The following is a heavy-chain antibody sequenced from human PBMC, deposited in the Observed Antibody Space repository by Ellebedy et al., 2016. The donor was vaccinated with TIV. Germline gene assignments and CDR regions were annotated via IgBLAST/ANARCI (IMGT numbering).Heavy chain of an antibody. CDR1: GFNLEGYV. V-gene: IGHV3-9*01. D-gene: IGHD1-26*01. CDR2: FDWRSSDI. J-gene: IGHJ4*02. Sequence: PGGSLRLSCAASGFNLEGYVMHWVRLAPGKGLEYISGFDWRSSDIGYADSVKGRFAISRDNAKNSLYLQMNSLRAEDTARYYCARDRGGSYFDYWGQGALVTVSS. CDR3: ARDRGGSYFDY.